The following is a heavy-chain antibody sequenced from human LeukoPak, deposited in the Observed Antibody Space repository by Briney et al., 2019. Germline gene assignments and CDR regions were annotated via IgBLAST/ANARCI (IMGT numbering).Heavy chain of an antibody. V-gene: IGHV1-2*02. Sequence: VASVKVSCKASGYTFTGYYIHWLRQAPGQGLEWMGWIKPNSGATKYAQRFQVRVTMTRDTSITTAYMELSRLIPDDTAVYYCAKGGEDDYGDYWGQGTLVTVSS. CDR2: IKPNSGAT. J-gene: IGHJ4*02. CDR3: AKGGEDDYGDY. CDR1: GYTFTGYY.